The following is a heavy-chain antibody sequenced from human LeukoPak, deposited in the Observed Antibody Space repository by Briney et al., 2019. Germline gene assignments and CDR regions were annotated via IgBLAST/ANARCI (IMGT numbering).Heavy chain of an antibody. CDR1: GGTFSSYA. J-gene: IGHJ3*02. CDR3: ASRLRLRFLEWLPGDAFDI. V-gene: IGHV1-69*04. D-gene: IGHD3-3*01. Sequence: GASVKVSCKASGGTFSSYAISWVRQAPGQGLEWMGRIIPILGIANYAQKFQGRVTITADKSTSTAYMELSSLRSEDTAVYYCASRLRLRFLEWLPGDAFDIWGQGTMVTVSS. CDR2: IIPILGIA.